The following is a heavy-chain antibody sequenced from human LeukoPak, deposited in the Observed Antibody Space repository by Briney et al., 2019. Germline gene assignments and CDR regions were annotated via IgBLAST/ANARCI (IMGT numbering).Heavy chain of an antibody. D-gene: IGHD2-15*01. CDR3: ARGEGGPYWYFDL. J-gene: IGHJ2*01. V-gene: IGHV3-53*01. CDR2: IYSGGST. Sequence: GGCLRPSFSAPGFTVSSHYIGWVRQAPGEGVGWVSVIYSGGSTYYADSVKGRFSISRDNSKNTLYLQMNSLRAEDTAVYYCARGEGGPYWYFDLWGRGTLVTVSS. CDR1: GFTVSSHY.